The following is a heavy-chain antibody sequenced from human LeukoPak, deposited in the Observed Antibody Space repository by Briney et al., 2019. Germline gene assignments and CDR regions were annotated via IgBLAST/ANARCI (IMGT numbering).Heavy chain of an antibody. CDR2: ISGSGGST. J-gene: IGHJ4*02. CDR3: AKPLYCSGGSCYENFDY. D-gene: IGHD2-15*01. V-gene: IGHV3-23*01. Sequence: GGSLRLSCAASGFTFSSYAMSWVRQAPGKGLEWVSAISGSGGSTYYADSVKGRFTISRDNSKNTLYLQMNSLRAEDTAVYYCAKPLYCSGGSCYENFDYWGQGTLVTVSS. CDR1: GFTFSSYA.